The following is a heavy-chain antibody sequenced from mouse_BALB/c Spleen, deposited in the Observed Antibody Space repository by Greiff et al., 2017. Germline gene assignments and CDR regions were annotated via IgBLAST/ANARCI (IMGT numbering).Heavy chain of an antibody. CDR2: IWAGGST. CDR1: GFSLTSYG. Sequence: VKLVESGPGLVAPSQSLSITCTVSGFSLTSYGVHWVRQPPGKGLEWLGVIWAGGSTNYNSALMSRLSISKDNSKSQVSLKTNSLQTDDTAMYYCARDGWGMRATYAMDYWGQGTSVTVSS. CDR3: ARDGWGMRATYAMDY. J-gene: IGHJ4*01. V-gene: IGHV2-9*02. D-gene: IGHD6-1*01.